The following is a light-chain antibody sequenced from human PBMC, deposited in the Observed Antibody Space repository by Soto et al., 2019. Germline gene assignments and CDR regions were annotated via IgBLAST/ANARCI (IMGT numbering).Light chain of an antibody. V-gene: IGLV1-40*01. J-gene: IGLJ2*01. Sequence: QAVVTQPPSVSGAPGQRVTISCTGNSSNIGAGYDVHWYRQLPTTAPKLLIFGNTNRPSGVPDRFSGSKSGTSASLAITGLRAEDEADYYCQSYDTTLSGSVFGGGTQLTVL. CDR3: QSYDTTLSGSV. CDR1: SSNIGAGYD. CDR2: GNT.